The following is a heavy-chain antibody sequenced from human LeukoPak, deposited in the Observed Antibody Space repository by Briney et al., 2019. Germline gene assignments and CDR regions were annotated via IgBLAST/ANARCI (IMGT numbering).Heavy chain of an antibody. CDR3: ARLDYGDYEAFDI. Sequence: PSETLSLTCTVSGVSISSGDPNWRWIRQHPGKGLEWIGYISHTGSPDYNPSLRSRLTISLDTSQNQFSLRLSSVTAADTAVYYCARLDYGDYEAFDIWGQGTMVTVSS. D-gene: IGHD4-17*01. CDR1: GVSISSGDPN. CDR2: ISHTGSP. V-gene: IGHV4-31*03. J-gene: IGHJ3*02.